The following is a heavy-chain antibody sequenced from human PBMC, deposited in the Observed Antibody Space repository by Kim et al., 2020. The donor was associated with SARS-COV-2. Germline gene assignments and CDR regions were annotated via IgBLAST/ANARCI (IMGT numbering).Heavy chain of an antibody. CDR3: ARDLIVGYSSSWAFDY. J-gene: IGHJ4*02. D-gene: IGHD6-13*01. Sequence: SVKGRFAISTDNSKTTLYLHMHSPRAEDTAVYYCARDLIVGYSSSWAFDYWGQGTLVTVSS. V-gene: IGHV3-30*07.